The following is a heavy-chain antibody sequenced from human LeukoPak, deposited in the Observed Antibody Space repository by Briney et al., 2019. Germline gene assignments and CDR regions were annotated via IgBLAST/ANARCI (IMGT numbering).Heavy chain of an antibody. CDR2: IYSDGNT. V-gene: IGHV3-66*01. D-gene: IGHD6-13*01. CDR1: GFTVSSKY. CDR3: ASSSWDD. Sequence: GGSLRLSCAASGFTVSSKYMSWVRRPPGTGLGWVSVIYSDGNTYYADSVKGRFTISRDNSKNTVYLQMNSLRAEDTAVYYCASSSWDDWGQGTLVTVSS. J-gene: IGHJ4*02.